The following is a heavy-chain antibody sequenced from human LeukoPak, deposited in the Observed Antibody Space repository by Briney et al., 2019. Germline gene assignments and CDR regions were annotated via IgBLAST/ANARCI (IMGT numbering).Heavy chain of an antibody. CDR1: GGTFTSYA. Sequence: GSSVKVSCKASGGTFTSYAISWVRQAPGQGLEWMGGIIPIFGTANYAQKFQGRVTITAYESTSTAYMELSSLRSEDTAVYYCARVIYCSSTSCPFDYWGQGTLVTVSS. CDR2: IIPIFGTA. D-gene: IGHD2-2*01. J-gene: IGHJ4*02. V-gene: IGHV1-69*01. CDR3: ARVIYCSSTSCPFDY.